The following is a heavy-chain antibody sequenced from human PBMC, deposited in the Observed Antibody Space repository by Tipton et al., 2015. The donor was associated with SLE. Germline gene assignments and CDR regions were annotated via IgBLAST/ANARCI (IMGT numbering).Heavy chain of an antibody. J-gene: IGHJ4*02. V-gene: IGHV4-61*09. CDR2: IYTSGST. Sequence: TLSLTCTVSGGSISSGGYYWSWIRQPAGKGLEWIGHIYTSGSTNYNPSLKSRVTISVDTSKNQFSLKLSSVTAADTAVYYCARGEGLYYYDSSGYCYFDYWGQGTLVTVS. CDR1: GGSISSGGYY. CDR3: ARGEGLYYYDSSGYCYFDY. D-gene: IGHD3-22*01.